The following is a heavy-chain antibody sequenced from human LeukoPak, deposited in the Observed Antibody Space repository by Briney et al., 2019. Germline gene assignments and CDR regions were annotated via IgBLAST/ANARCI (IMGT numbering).Heavy chain of an antibody. CDR3: ARPKLGYCSSTSCYAYSHFDY. Sequence: GGSLRLSCAASGFTFSSYSMNWVRQAPAKGPEWVSYISSSSSTTYYADSVKGRFTISRDNAKNSLYLQMNSLRAEDTAVYYCARPKLGYCSSTSCYAYSHFDYWGQGTLVTVSS. D-gene: IGHD2-2*01. V-gene: IGHV3-48*01. J-gene: IGHJ4*02. CDR2: ISSSSSTT. CDR1: GFTFSSYS.